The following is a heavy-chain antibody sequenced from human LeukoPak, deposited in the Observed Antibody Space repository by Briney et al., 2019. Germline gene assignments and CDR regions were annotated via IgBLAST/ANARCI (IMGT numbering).Heavy chain of an antibody. D-gene: IGHD5-24*01. CDR3: ARGGRTPTNAFDI. CDR1: GGSISSYY. J-gene: IGHJ3*02. CDR2: IYYSGST. Sequence: KASETLSLTCTVSGGSISSYYWSWIRQPPGKGLEWIGYIYYSGSTNYNPSLKSRVTISVDTSKNQFSLKLSSVTAADTAVYYCARGGRTPTNAFDIWGQGTMVTVSS. V-gene: IGHV4-59*01.